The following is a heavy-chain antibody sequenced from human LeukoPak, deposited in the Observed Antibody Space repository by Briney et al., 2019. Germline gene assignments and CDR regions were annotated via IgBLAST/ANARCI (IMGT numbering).Heavy chain of an antibody. D-gene: IGHD5-24*01. CDR1: GGSISRGSYY. Sequence: TLSLTCTVSGGSISRGSYYWRWIRQPAGKGLEWIGRIYTSGSTNYNPSLKSRVTISVDTSKNQFSLKLSSVTAADTAVYYCARGSMATSDFDYWGQGTLVTVSS. CDR2: IYTSGST. CDR3: ARGSMATSDFDY. V-gene: IGHV4-61*02. J-gene: IGHJ4*02.